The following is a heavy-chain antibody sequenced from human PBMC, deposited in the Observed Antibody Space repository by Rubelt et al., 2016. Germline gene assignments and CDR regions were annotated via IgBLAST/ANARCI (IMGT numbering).Heavy chain of an antibody. V-gene: IGHV1-18*01. J-gene: IGHJ4*02. CDR2: INAGNGNT. CDR1: GYTFTSYG. Sequence: QVQLVQSGAEVKKPGASVKVSCKASGYTFTSYGISWVRQVPGQGLEWMGWINAGNGNTKFSQKCQGRVASTSDTSARTADMELSSMRSEDTAVYYCARDEGTGYYFDYWGQGTLVTVSS. CDR3: ARDEGTGYYFDY. D-gene: IGHD3-10*01.